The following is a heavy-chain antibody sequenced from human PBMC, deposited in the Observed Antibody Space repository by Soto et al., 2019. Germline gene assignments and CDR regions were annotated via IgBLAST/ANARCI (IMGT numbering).Heavy chain of an antibody. CDR3: ARELVRDFAL. CDR2: SNSDGCST. CDR1: GFTFSSYW. Sequence: EVQLVESGGGLVQPGGSLRLSCAASGFTFSSYWMHWVRQAPGKGLVWVSRSNSDGCSTSYAASVEGRFTIARDNAKNALYLQMNSLRAEDTAVYYGARELVRDFALWGKVTLVTAS. J-gene: IGHJ4*02. D-gene: IGHD3-3*02. V-gene: IGHV3-74*01.